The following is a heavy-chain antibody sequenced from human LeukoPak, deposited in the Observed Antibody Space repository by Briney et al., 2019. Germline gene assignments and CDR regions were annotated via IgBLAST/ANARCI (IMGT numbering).Heavy chain of an antibody. CDR2: ISYDGSNK. CDR1: GFTFSSYG. V-gene: IGHV3-30*18. CDR3: AKDFSHCSSTSCSHPY. Sequence: GGSLRLSCAASGFTFSSYGMHWVRQAPGKGLEWVAVISYDGSNKYYADSVKGRFTISRDNSKNTLYLQMNSLRAEDTAVYYCAKDFSHCSSTSCSHPYWGQGTLVTVSS. D-gene: IGHD2-2*01. J-gene: IGHJ4*02.